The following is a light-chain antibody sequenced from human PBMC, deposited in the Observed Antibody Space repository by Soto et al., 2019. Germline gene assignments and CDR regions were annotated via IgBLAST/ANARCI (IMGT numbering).Light chain of an antibody. CDR3: QKYDRAPAM. CDR2: AAS. Sequence: DIQLTQSPSSLSASLGDRVTVTCRASQDIKKFLAWYQQRPGKVPDLLIYAASTLGSGVPSRFSGNASGTDFSFTISSLQPEDVATYYCQKYDRAPAMFGQGTKVDIK. J-gene: IGKJ1*01. V-gene: IGKV1-27*01. CDR1: QDIKKF.